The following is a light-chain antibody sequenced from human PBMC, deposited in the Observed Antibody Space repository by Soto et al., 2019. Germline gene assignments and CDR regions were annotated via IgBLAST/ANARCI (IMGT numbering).Light chain of an antibody. Sequence: DLQMTQSPSTLSAFVGDRFTITCRATQDINNWLAWYQQKPGKAPRLLIYDVSTLQTGVPSRFSGRGSGTEATLIISSLQPDDVATYYCQQYFHYPVTFGRGTTVDIK. CDR2: DVS. CDR1: QDINNW. J-gene: IGKJ2*01. CDR3: QQYFHYPVT. V-gene: IGKV1-5*01.